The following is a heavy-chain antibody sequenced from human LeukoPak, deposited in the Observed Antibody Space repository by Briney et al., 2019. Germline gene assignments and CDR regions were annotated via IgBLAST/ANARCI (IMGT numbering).Heavy chain of an antibody. J-gene: IGHJ4*02. CDR1: GFTFSTYG. CDR2: IWYDGSNK. CDR3: AKGWLRLDFDY. V-gene: IGHV3-33*06. D-gene: IGHD5-12*01. Sequence: QAGGSLRLSCAASGFTFSTYGMHWVRQAPGKGLECVAVIWYDGSNKYYADSVKGRFTISRDNSKNTLYLQMNSLRAEDTAVYYCAKGWLRLDFDYWGQGTLVTVSS.